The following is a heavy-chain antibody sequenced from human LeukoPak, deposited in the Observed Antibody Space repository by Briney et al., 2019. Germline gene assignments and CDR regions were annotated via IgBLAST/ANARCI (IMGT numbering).Heavy chain of an antibody. CDR2: ISAYNGNT. J-gene: IGHJ4*02. D-gene: IGHD6-19*01. CDR3: AVFIAVAGYFDY. V-gene: IGHV1-18*01. CDR1: GYTFTSYG. Sequence: ASVKVSCKASGYTFTSYGISRVRQAPGQGLEWMGWISAYNGNTNYAQKLQGRVTMTTDTSTSTAYMELRSLRSDDTAVYYCAVFIAVAGYFDYWGQGTLVTLSS.